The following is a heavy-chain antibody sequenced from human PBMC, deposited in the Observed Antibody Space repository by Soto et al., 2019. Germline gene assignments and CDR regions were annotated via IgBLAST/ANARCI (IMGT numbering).Heavy chain of an antibody. CDR2: IRSKAYGGTT. CDR1: GFTFGDYA. Sequence: GGSLRLSCTASGFTFGDYAMSWVRQAPGKGLEWVGFIRSKAYGGTTEYAASVKGRFTILSDDSKSIAYLQMNSLKSEDTAVYYCTRDRDYDMLNGYWAFDIWGQGTMVTVSS. J-gene: IGHJ3*02. V-gene: IGHV3-49*04. CDR3: TRDRDYDMLNGYWAFDI. D-gene: IGHD3-9*01.